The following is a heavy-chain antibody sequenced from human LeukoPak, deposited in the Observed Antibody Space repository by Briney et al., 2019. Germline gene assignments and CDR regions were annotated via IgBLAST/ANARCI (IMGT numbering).Heavy chain of an antibody. CDR3: ARDSTYYYESGSSGPHYFDN. CDR1: GFNFGNYA. J-gene: IGHJ4*02. V-gene: IGHV3-30-3*01. D-gene: IGHD3-10*01. CDR2: IPSGGFYE. Sequence: PGGSLRLSCAASGFNFGNYAMHWVRQAPGKGLEWVSLIPSGGFYEYYADSVKGRFTISRDDSGNTSYLQLNSLRPEDTAVYYCARDSTYYYESGSSGPHYFDNWGQGTLVTVSS.